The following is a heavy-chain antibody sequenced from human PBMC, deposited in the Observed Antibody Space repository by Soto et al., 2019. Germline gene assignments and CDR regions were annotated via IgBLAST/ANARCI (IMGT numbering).Heavy chain of an antibody. D-gene: IGHD4-17*01. V-gene: IGHV3-73*01. Sequence: EVQLVESGGGLVQPGGSLKLSCAASGFTFSGSAMHWVRQASGKGLAWVGRIRGKANSYATAYAASVKGRFTISRDDSKNAAYLQMNSLKAEDTAVYYYTSPSTVVADYWGQGTLLTVAS. J-gene: IGHJ4*02. CDR2: IRGKANSYAT. CDR3: TSPSTVVADY. CDR1: GFTFSGSA.